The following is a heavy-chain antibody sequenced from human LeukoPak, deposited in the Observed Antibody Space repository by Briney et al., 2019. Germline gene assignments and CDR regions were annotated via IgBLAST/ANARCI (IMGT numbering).Heavy chain of an antibody. V-gene: IGHV3-48*02. CDR2: ISSTSRTI. J-gene: IGHJ6*03. CDR3: ARDPLRWLQNNYYYYYMDV. D-gene: IGHD5-24*01. Sequence: GSLRLSCAASGFTFSSYGMNWVRQAPGKGLEWVSYISSTSRTIYDADSVKGRFTISRDNAKNSLYLQMNSLRDEDTAVYYCARDPLRWLQNNYYYYYMDVWGKGTTVTVSS. CDR1: GFTFSSYG.